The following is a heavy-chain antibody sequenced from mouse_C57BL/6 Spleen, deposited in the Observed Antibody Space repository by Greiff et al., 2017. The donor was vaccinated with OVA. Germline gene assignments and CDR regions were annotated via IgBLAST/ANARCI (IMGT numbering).Heavy chain of an antibody. V-gene: IGHV1-80*01. D-gene: IGHD2-1*01. Sequence: VQLQQSGAELVKPGASVKISCKASGYAFSSYWMNWVKQRPGKGLEWIGQIYPGDGDTNYNGKFKGKATLTADKSSSTAYMQLSSRTSEDAAVYFCARKGGVYYGNYDWYFDVWGTGTTVTVSS. CDR3: ARKGGVYYGNYDWYFDV. CDR1: GYAFSSYW. J-gene: IGHJ1*03. CDR2: IYPGDGDT.